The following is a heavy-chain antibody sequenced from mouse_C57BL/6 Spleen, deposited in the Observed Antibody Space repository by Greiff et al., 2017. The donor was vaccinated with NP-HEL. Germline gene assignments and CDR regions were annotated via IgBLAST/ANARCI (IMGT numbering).Heavy chain of an antibody. J-gene: IGHJ2*01. CDR1: GFTFSDYY. Sequence: EVHLVESEGGLVQPGSSMKLSCTASGFTFSDYYMAWVRQAPEKGLEWVANINYDGSSTYYLDSLKSRFIISRDNAKNILYLQMSSLKSEDTATYYCARDYYCIRRFDYWGTSTTLPVSS. CDR2: INYDGSST. V-gene: IGHV5-16*01. CDR3: ARDYYCIRRFDY. D-gene: IGHD1-1*01.